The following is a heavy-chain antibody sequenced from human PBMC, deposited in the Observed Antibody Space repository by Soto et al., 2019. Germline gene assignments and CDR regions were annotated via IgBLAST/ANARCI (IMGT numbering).Heavy chain of an antibody. Sequence: GGSLRLSCKASGFSFSDYAMTWVRQAPGKGLEWVSVISGSGGSTYYADSVKGRFTISRDNSKNTLYLQMNSLRAEDTAVYYCAKEWEIAAAGFDYWGQGTLVTVSS. V-gene: IGHV3-23*01. J-gene: IGHJ4*02. CDR2: ISGSGGST. CDR1: GFSFSDYA. D-gene: IGHD6-13*01. CDR3: AKEWEIAAAGFDY.